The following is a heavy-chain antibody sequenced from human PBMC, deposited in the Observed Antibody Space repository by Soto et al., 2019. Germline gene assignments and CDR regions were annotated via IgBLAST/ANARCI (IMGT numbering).Heavy chain of an antibody. J-gene: IGHJ4*02. D-gene: IGHD5-18*01. CDR3: TSQGYSYVFVY. CDR2: IRSKANSYAT. V-gene: IGHV3-73*01. Sequence: GGSLRLSCAASGFTSSGSAMHWVRQASGKGLEWVGRIRSKANSYATAYVASVKGRFTISRDDSKNTAYLQMNSLKTEDTAVYYCTSQGYSYVFVYWGQGTLVTVSS. CDR1: GFTSSGSA.